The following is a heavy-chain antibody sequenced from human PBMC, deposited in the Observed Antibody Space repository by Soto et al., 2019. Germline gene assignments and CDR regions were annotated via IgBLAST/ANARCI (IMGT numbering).Heavy chain of an antibody. Sequence: EVQLLESGGGLVQPGGSLRLSCVVSGFPFSTYGMAWVRQAPGKGLQWVSAISGSGGTTYYADSVKGRFTIPRDNSKNTPYLLMNSLRAEDTAVYYCARRSFGDDYWGQGTLVTVSS. CDR3: ARRSFGDDY. V-gene: IGHV3-23*01. CDR2: ISGSGGTT. CDR1: GFPFSTYG. D-gene: IGHD2-21*01. J-gene: IGHJ4*02.